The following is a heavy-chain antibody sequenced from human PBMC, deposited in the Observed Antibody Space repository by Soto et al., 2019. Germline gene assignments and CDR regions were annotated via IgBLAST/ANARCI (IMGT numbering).Heavy chain of an antibody. Sequence: GGSLRLSCAASGFTFSSYSMNWVRQAPGKGLEWVSYISSSSSTIYYADSVKGRFTISRDNAKNSLYLQMNSLRDEDTAVYYCARDVGWGYYYYGMHDWGPGHSVTVFS. D-gene: IGHD3-16*01. V-gene: IGHV3-48*02. J-gene: IGHJ6*02. CDR3: ARDVGWGYYYYGMHD. CDR1: GFTFSSYS. CDR2: ISSSSSTI.